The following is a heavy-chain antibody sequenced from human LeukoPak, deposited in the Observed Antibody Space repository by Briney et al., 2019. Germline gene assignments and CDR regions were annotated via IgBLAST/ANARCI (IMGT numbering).Heavy chain of an antibody. J-gene: IGHJ4*02. D-gene: IGHD2-8*01. CDR3: ARDRRYCTSGVCYPEDY. V-gene: IGHV1-18*01. Sequence: ASVKVSCKSSVYTFTSYGSSWVRQAPGQRLEWMGGISAYNGNTNYAQKLQGRVTMTTDTSTSTAYMELRSLRSDDTAVYYCARDRRYCTSGVCYPEDYWGQGTLVTVSS. CDR2: ISAYNGNT. CDR1: VYTFTSYG.